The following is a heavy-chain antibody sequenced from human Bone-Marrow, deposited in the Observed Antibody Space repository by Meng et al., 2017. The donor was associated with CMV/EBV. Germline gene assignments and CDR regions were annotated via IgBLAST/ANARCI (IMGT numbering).Heavy chain of an antibody. CDR3: ARGLPAIGSFDY. J-gene: IGHJ4*02. CDR1: GFTFSSYA. Sequence: GESLKISCAASGFTFSSYAMSWVRQAPGKGLEWISYISNGGSVVYYADSVKGRFSISRDNAKNSLYLQMNSLRADDTALYFCARGLPAIGSFDYWGQGTLVTVSS. D-gene: IGHD1-26*01. CDR2: ISNGGSVV. V-gene: IGHV3-48*04.